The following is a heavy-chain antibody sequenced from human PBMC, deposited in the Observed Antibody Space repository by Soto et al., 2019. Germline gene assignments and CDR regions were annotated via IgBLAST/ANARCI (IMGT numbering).Heavy chain of an antibody. CDR2: IYPGDSDT. D-gene: IGHD2-2*01. CDR1: GYSITSYW. V-gene: IGHV5-51*01. Sequence: HGESLKISCKGSGYSITSYWIGWVRQMPGKGLEWMGIIYPGDSDTRYSPSFQGQVTISADKSISTAYLQWSSLKASDTAMYHCARWAVVVVPAAPLLDYGMDVWGQGTTVTVSS. CDR3: ARWAVVVVPAAPLLDYGMDV. J-gene: IGHJ6*02.